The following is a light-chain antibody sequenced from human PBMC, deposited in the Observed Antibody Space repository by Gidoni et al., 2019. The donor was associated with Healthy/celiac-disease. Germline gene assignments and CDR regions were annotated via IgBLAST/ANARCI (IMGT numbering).Light chain of an antibody. Sequence: IQMTQSHSTLSASVGDRVTITCRASQSISSWLAWYQQKPGQAPKLLLYKASSLASGVPSRFSGSGSGTDFTLTISRLQPDDFASYYCQQYSSYPYSFGQGTKLEIK. J-gene: IGKJ2*03. V-gene: IGKV1-5*03. CDR2: KAS. CDR3: QQYSSYPYS. CDR1: QSISSW.